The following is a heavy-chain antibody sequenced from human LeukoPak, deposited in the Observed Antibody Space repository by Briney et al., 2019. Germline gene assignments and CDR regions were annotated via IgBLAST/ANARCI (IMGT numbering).Heavy chain of an antibody. CDR2: IRYDGSNK. V-gene: IGHV3-30*02. CDR3: AKDTGGGYGDYWSFDY. J-gene: IGHJ4*02. Sequence: GGSLRLSCAASGCTFSSYGMHWVRQAPGKGLEWVAFIRYDGSNKYYADSVKGRFTISRDNSKNTLYLQMNSLRAEDTAVYYCAKDTGGGYGDYWSFDYWGQGTLVTVSS. CDR1: GCTFSSYG. D-gene: IGHD4-17*01.